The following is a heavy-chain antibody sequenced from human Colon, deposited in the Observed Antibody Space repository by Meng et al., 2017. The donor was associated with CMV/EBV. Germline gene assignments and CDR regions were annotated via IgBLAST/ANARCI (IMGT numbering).Heavy chain of an antibody. V-gene: IGHV4-30-4*08. CDR1: GDSVKSDNSY. D-gene: IGHD5-12*01. J-gene: IGHJ4*02. CDR2: MHHSGNT. Sequence: QAQLPESGSGLVRPSQTLSPTCTVSGDSVKSDNSYWSWFRQPPGKGLQWIGYMHHSGNTYYNPSLKSRLSISIDSSKNQFSLKLTSVTATDTAVYYCARDSGGYASLDHWSQGTLVTVSS. CDR3: ARDSGGYASLDH.